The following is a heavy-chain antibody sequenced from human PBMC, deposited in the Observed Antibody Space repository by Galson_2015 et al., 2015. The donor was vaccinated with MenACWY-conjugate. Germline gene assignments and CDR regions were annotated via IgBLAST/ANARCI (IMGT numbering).Heavy chain of an antibody. CDR2: IKADGSFS. Sequence: SLRLSCAASGFTFNNYWMHWVRQPPGKGLEWISYIKADGSFSNYADSVKGRFTISTDNAKNMVYLQMDGLGDEDTAVYFCARDDNWFFDSWGQGPLVTVSS. J-gene: IGHJ4*02. CDR1: GFTFNNYW. CDR3: ARDDNWFFDS. D-gene: IGHD1-1*01. V-gene: IGHV3-74*01.